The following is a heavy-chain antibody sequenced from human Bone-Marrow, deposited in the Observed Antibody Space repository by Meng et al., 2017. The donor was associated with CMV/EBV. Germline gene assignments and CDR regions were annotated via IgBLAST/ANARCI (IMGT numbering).Heavy chain of an antibody. D-gene: IGHD6-6*01. CDR1: GFTFSSYW. CDR3: ARIQQLVGYFDY. V-gene: IGHV3-7*01. Sequence: GESLKISCAASGFTFSSYWMSWVRQAPGKGLEWVANIKQDGSEKYYVDSVEGRFTISRDNAKNSLYLQMNSLRAEDTAVYYCARIQQLVGYFDYWGQGTLVTVSS. J-gene: IGHJ4*02. CDR2: IKQDGSEK.